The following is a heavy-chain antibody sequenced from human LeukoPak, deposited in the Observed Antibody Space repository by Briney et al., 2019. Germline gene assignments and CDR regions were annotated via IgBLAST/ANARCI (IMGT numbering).Heavy chain of an antibody. V-gene: IGHV1-2*02. D-gene: IGHD4-17*01. Sequence: ASVKVSCKASGYTFTGYYMHWARQAPGQRLEWMGWINPNSGGTNYAQKFQGRVTMTRDTSISTAYMELSRLRSDDTAVYYCARGYGDYGNWFEPWGQGTLVTVSS. J-gene: IGHJ5*02. CDR3: ARGYGDYGNWFEP. CDR1: GYTFTGYY. CDR2: INPNSGGT.